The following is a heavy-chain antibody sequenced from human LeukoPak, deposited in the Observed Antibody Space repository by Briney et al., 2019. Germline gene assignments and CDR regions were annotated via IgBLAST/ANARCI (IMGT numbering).Heavy chain of an antibody. J-gene: IGHJ4*02. V-gene: IGHV3-7*01. CDR1: GFTFRSYW. CDR3: VRDGDKWNDFDY. CDR2: IKEDGSQK. D-gene: IGHD1-1*01. Sequence: PGGSLRLSCVVSGFTFRSYWMSWVRQAPGKGLELVANIKEDGSQKNYAGSVRGRFTVSSDNARNSLTLQINGLRAEDTAVYYCVRDGDKWNDFDYWGQGTLVTVSS.